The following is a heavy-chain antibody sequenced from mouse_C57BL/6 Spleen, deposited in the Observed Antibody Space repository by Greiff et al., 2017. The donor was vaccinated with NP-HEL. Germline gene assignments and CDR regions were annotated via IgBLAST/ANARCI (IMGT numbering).Heavy chain of an antibody. J-gene: IGHJ2*01. V-gene: IGHV10-3*01. D-gene: IGHD1-1*01. CDR3: VKSTVVGGDFDY. CDR1: GFTFNTYA. CDR2: IRSKSSNYET. Sequence: EVQLVESGGGLVQPKGSLKLSCAASGFTFNTYAMHWVRQAPGKGLEWVARIRSKSSNYETYYADSVKDRFTSSRYDSQGMLYLQMNNLKTEDAAVIYCVKSTVVGGDFDYWGQGTTLTVSS.